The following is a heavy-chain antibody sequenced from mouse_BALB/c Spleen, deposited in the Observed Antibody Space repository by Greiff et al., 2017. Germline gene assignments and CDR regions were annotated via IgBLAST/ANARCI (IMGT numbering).Heavy chain of an antibody. Sequence: EVQLVESGGGLVQPGGSRKLSCAASGFTFSSFGMHWVRQAPEKGLEWVAYINSDSSTIYHADTVKGRFTISRDNPKNTLFLQMTSLRSEDTAMYYCARYGNYYAMDYWGQGTSVTVSS. CDR1: GFTFSSFG. J-gene: IGHJ4*01. D-gene: IGHD2-1*01. CDR3: ARYGNYYAMDY. V-gene: IGHV5-17*02. CDR2: INSDSSTI.